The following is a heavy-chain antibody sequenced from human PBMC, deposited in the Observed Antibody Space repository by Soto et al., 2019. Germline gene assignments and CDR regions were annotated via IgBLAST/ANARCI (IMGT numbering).Heavy chain of an antibody. V-gene: IGHV1-18*01. J-gene: IGHJ4*02. Sequence: QVQLVQSAAEMKKPGASVKVSCKASGYTFTRYVINWVRQAPGQGLEWMGYINTYAGNTYYAQKLQGRVTMTTDTSSTTAYMELRSLTSDDTAVYYCARIPVAGHGYYDYWGQGTLVTVSS. CDR3: ARIPVAGHGYYDY. CDR2: INTYAGNT. D-gene: IGHD6-19*01. CDR1: GYTFTRYV.